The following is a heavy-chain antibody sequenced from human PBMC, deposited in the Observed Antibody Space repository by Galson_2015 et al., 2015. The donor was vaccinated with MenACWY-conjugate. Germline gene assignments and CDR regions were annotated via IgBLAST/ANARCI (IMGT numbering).Heavy chain of an antibody. J-gene: IGHJ5*02. D-gene: IGHD2-15*01. V-gene: IGHV3-23*01. CDR1: GITFSSNA. CDR3: AKANSGGICTSGWACWFDP. Sequence: SLRLSCAASGITFSSNAMNWVRQAPGKGLEWVSGIGTGGGTYYADSVKGRFTISRDNSKNMVYLQMNSLGAEDTAIYYCAKANSGGICTSGWACWFDPWGQGSLVIVSS. CDR2: IGTGGGT.